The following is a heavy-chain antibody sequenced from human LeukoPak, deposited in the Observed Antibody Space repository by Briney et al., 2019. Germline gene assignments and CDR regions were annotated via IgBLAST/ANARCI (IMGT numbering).Heavy chain of an antibody. V-gene: IGHV3-48*03. CDR1: GFTFSSYE. Sequence: SLTLTCAVSGFTFSSYEMNWVRQPPGKGLEWVAYIFSGGSTIYYADSVKGRFTISRDNAKNSLYLQMNSLRAEDTAVYYCARQRITVAVGGDFDYWGQGTLVTVSS. CDR3: ARQRITVAVGGDFDY. J-gene: IGHJ4*02. D-gene: IGHD6-19*01. CDR2: IFSGGSTI.